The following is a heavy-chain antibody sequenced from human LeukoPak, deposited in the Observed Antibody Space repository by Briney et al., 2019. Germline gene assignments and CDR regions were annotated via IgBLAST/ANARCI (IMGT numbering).Heavy chain of an antibody. J-gene: IGHJ4*02. CDR3: AQWGVFDVLTGYYVPDF. Sequence: GASLRLSCAASGFNFSNYAMSWVRPAPGKGLEWVSAITGSDGNTYYADPVKGRFTISRDNSKNTLYLQMNSLRAADTAVYYCAQWGVFDVLTGYYVPDFWGQGTLVTVSS. D-gene: IGHD3-9*01. CDR1: GFNFSNYA. CDR2: ITGSDGNT. V-gene: IGHV3-23*01.